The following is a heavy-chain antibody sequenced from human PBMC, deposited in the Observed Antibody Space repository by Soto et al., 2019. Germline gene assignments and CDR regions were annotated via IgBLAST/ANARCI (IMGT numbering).Heavy chain of an antibody. CDR3: ANALGLYYFDY. CDR2: INAGNGNT. J-gene: IGHJ4*02. CDR1: GYTFPSYA. V-gene: IGHV1-3*01. Sequence: SVKVSCKASGYTFPSYAMHWVRQAPGQRLEWMGWINAGNGNTKYSQKFQGRVTITRDTSASTAYMELSSLRSEDTAVYYCANALGLYYFDYWGQGTLVTVSS. D-gene: IGHD3-16*01.